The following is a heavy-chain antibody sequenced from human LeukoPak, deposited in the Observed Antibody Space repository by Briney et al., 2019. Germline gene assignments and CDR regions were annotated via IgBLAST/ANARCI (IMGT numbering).Heavy chain of an antibody. V-gene: IGHV4-4*07. Sequence: KASETLSLTCTVSGGSISSYYWSWIRQPAGKGLEWIGRIYTSGSTNYNPSLKSRVTMSVDTPKNQFSLKLSSVTAADTAVYYCVRPHYDSSGYYYPNYYYYYMDVWGKGTTVTVSS. CDR3: VRPHYDSSGYYYPNYYYYYMDV. CDR2: IYTSGST. J-gene: IGHJ6*03. D-gene: IGHD3-22*01. CDR1: GGSISSYY.